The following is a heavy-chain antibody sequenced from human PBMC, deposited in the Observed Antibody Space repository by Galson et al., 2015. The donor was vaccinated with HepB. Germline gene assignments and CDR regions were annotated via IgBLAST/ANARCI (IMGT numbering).Heavy chain of an antibody. D-gene: IGHD4-17*01. J-gene: IGHJ5*02. CDR2: ISADGTKR. Sequence: SLRLSCAASTLLLWKYAMPWVRQAPRKGLEWVSVISADGTKRHYADSVRGRFTLSGDNSKNTLYLQMDDLRLEDTAIYFCAKNYGDYIYDPLDLWGRGTLVTVSS. CDR1: TLLLWKYA. CDR3: AKNYGDYIYDPLDL. V-gene: IGHV3-23*01.